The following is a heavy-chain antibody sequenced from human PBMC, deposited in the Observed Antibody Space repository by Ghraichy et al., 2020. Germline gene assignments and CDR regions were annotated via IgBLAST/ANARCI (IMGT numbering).Heavy chain of an antibody. CDR1: GGSMSPYY. Sequence: SETLSLTCTVSGGSMSPYYWSWVRQPPGKGLEWVGYRYYSGTGHYNPSLMSRASISVDTSKNQFSLRLSSVTAVDTAIYYCARLATDHDILSGNDDWGQGILVTVSS. CDR2: RYYSGTG. D-gene: IGHD3-9*01. CDR3: ARLATDHDILSGNDD. V-gene: IGHV4-59*08. J-gene: IGHJ4*02.